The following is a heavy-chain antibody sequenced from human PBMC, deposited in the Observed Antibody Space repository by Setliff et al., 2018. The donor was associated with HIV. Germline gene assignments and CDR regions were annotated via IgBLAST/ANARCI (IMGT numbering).Heavy chain of an antibody. CDR2: ISGSGGRT. CDR3: AKGAPGFGELNWFDP. J-gene: IGHJ5*02. CDR1: GFTFSSYA. D-gene: IGHD3-10*01. V-gene: IGHV3-23*01. Sequence: GGSLRLSCAASGFTFSSYAMSWVRQAPGKGLEWVSSISGSGGRTYYADSVKGRFTISRDNSNNTLYLQMNNLRTEDTAVYFCAKGAPGFGELNWFDPWGQGTLVTVSS.